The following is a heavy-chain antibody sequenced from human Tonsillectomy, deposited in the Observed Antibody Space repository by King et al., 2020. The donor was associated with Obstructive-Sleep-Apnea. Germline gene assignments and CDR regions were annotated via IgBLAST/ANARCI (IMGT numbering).Heavy chain of an antibody. Sequence: VQLVESGGGLVQPGGSLRLSCAASGFTFSSYSMNWVRQAPGKGLEWVSYISSSSSTIYYADFVKGRFTISRDNAKNSLYLQMNSLRAEDTAVYYCARDRGSDNHYSYDYWGQGTLVTVSS. CDR2: ISSSSSTI. CDR1: GFTFSSYS. J-gene: IGHJ4*02. V-gene: IGHV3-48*04. D-gene: IGHD1-14*01. CDR3: ARDRGSDNHYSYDY.